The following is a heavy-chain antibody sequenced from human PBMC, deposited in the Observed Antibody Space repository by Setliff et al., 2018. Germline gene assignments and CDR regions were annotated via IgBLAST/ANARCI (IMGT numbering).Heavy chain of an antibody. CDR1: GGSISNYY. CDR2: IYTSGST. D-gene: IGHD1-26*01. J-gene: IGHJ3*02. Sequence: PSATLSLPCTVSGGSISNYYWSWIRQPAGKGLEWIGRIYTSGSTNYNPSLKSRVTMSVDTSKNQFSLKLSSVTAADTAVYYCARKGISALSGAFDMWGQGTMVTVSS. CDR3: ARKGISALSGAFDM. V-gene: IGHV4-4*07.